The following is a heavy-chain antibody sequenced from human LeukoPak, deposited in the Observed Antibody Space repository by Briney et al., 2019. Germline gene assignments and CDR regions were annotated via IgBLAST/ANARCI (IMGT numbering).Heavy chain of an antibody. CDR1: GFTFSSYW. Sequence: GGSLRLSCAASGFTFSSYWMHWVRQTPGKGLVWISRIKSDGSTIYADSVRGRFTISRDNAKNTLYLQMNSLGAEDTAVYYCARGGYNHAFDVWGQGTVVTVSS. J-gene: IGHJ3*01. CDR3: ARGGYNHAFDV. V-gene: IGHV3-74*01. D-gene: IGHD5-24*01. CDR2: IKSDGST.